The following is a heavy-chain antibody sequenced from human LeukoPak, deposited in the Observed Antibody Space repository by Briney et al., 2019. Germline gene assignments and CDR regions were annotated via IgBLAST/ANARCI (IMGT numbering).Heavy chain of an antibody. CDR1: GGTFSSYA. J-gene: IGHJ4*02. Sequence: SVKVSCKASGGTFSSYAISWVRQAPGQGLEWMGGIIPIFGTANYAQKFQGRVTITTDESTSTAYMELSSLRTEDTAGYYCPRGGRWLQFPLDYWGQGTLVTVSS. V-gene: IGHV1-69*05. D-gene: IGHD5-24*01. CDR3: PRGGRWLQFPLDY. CDR2: IIPIFGTA.